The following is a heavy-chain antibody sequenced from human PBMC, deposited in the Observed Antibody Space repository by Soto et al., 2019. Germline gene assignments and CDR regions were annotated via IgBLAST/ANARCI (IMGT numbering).Heavy chain of an antibody. J-gene: IGHJ3*02. Sequence: SETLSLTCTVSGGSISSYYWSWIRQPAGKGLEWIGRIYTSGSTNYNPSLKSRVTMSVETSKNKFSLKLSSVTAADTAVYYCARDPYCGGDCYWAFDIWGQGTMVTVS. CDR2: IYTSGST. CDR3: ARDPYCGGDCYWAFDI. V-gene: IGHV4-4*07. CDR1: GGSISSYY. D-gene: IGHD2-21*02.